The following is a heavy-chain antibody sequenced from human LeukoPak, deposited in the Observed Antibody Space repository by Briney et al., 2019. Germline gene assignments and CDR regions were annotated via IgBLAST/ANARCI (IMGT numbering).Heavy chain of an antibody. CDR2: IPTSGSI. Sequence: SETLSLTCTVSGGSTSGYFWSWIRQPAGKGLEWIGRIPTSGSITYNPSLKSRVTLSVDTSTNHLSLMMSSVTAADTAVYYCTRDGAKGTSGDAFDIWGQGTMVTVSS. D-gene: IGHD4/OR15-4a*01. CDR1: GGSTSGYF. J-gene: IGHJ3*02. CDR3: TRDGAKGTSGDAFDI. V-gene: IGHV4-4*07.